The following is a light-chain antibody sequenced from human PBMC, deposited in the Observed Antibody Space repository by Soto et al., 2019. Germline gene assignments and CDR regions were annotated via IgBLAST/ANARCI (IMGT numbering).Light chain of an antibody. CDR1: QTISRY. J-gene: IGKJ4*01. Sequence: EIVLTQSPATLSLSPGERATLSCRASQTISRYLAWYQQNPGQAPKLHSYDTSNRATGIPDRFSGSGSGTDFTLTISSLEAEDFAVYFCQHRNSWLTCGGGTNVEL. V-gene: IGKV3-11*01. CDR3: QHRNSWLT. CDR2: DTS.